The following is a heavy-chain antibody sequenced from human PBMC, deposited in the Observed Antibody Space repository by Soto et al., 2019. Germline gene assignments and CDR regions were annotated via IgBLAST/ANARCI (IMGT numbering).Heavy chain of an antibody. CDR2: IIPILGIA. Sequence: ASVKVSCKASGYTFTSYDINWVRQAPGQGLEWMGRIIPILGIANYAQKFQGRVTITADKSTSTAYMELSSLRSEDTAVYYCARTYDSSGYYYVPFDYWG. J-gene: IGHJ4*01. D-gene: IGHD3-22*01. CDR3: ARTYDSSGYYYVPFDY. CDR1: GYTFTSYD. V-gene: IGHV1-69*04.